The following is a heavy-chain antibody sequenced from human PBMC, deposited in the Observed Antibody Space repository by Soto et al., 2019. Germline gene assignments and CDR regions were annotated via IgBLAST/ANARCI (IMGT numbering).Heavy chain of an antibody. CDR1: GFTFSSYG. CDR2: ISYDGSNK. V-gene: IGHV3-30*18. Sequence: QVQLVESGGGVVQPGRSLRLSCAASGFTFSSYGMHWVRQAPGKGLEWVAVISYDGSNKYYADSVKGRFTISRDNSKNTLYLQMNSLRAEDTAVYYCAKGLGGAAVAGLNWGQGPLVTVSS. D-gene: IGHD6-19*01. CDR3: AKGLGGAAVAGLN. J-gene: IGHJ4*02.